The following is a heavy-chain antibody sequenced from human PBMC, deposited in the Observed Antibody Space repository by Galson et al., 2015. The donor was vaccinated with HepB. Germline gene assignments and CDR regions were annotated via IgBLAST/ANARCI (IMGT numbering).Heavy chain of an antibody. D-gene: IGHD4-23*01. V-gene: IGHV3-23*01. Sequence: SLRLSCAASGFTFSSYAMSWVRQAPGKGLEWVSAISGSGGSTYYADSVKGRFTISRDNSKNTLYLQMNSLRAEDTAVYYCAKDLSSQQVVTLSPLDYWGQGTLVTVSS. J-gene: IGHJ4*02. CDR3: AKDLSSQQVVTLSPLDY. CDR2: ISGSGGST. CDR1: GFTFSSYA.